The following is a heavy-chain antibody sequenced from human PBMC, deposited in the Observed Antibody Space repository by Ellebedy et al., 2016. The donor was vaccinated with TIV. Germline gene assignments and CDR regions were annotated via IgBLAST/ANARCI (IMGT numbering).Heavy chain of an antibody. CDR3: ARLHAVGAYYLET. CDR2: MSVTGQTI. CDR1: GFTFTDFF. Sequence: PGGSLRLSCAASGFTFTDFFMTWVRQAPGKGLEWLSYMSVTGQTIFYADAVKGRFTISRDNATNLLFLEMNSLRVEDTAVYYCARLHAVGAYYLETWGQGALVTVSP. D-gene: IGHD3-10*01. J-gene: IGHJ5*02. V-gene: IGHV3-11*01.